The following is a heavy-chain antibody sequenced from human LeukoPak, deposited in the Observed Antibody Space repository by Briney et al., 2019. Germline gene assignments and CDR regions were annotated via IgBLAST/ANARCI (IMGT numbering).Heavy chain of an antibody. CDR2: VIPILGIA. D-gene: IGHD3-10*01. V-gene: IGHV1-69*04. CDR1: GGTFSSYT. J-gene: IGHJ4*02. Sequence: SVKVSCKASGGTFSSYTISWVRQAPGQGLEWMGRVIPILGIANYAQKFQGRVTITADKSTSTAYMELSSLRSEDTAVYYCAREVTMVRGVIITPYLDYWGQGTLVTVSS. CDR3: AREVTMVRGVIITPYLDY.